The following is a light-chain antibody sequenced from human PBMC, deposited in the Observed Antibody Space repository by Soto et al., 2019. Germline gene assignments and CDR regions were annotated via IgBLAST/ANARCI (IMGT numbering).Light chain of an antibody. J-gene: IGLJ1*01. V-gene: IGLV2-8*01. CDR1: SSDVGGYKY. CDR3: SSYAGINNLGV. Sequence: QSALTQPPSASGSPGQSVTISCTGTSSDVGGYKYVPWYQQHPGKAPKLMIFEVNKRPSGVPDRFSGSKSGNTASLTVSELQAEDEADYYCSSYAGINNLGVFGTGTKVTVL. CDR2: EVN.